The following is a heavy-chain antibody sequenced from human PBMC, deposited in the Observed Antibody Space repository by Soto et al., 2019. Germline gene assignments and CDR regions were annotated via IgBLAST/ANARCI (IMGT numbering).Heavy chain of an antibody. Sequence: DVQLLESGGGLVQPGGSLRLSCEASGFTFSDHGMSWVRQAPGKGLEWVSVTSGSGGTTYYVDSVKGRFTISRDNSINTLYLQMNSLRVEDTAVYYCAKTSKTTILTVYDVWGQGTTVTVSS. CDR3: AKTSKTTILTVYDV. CDR2: TSGSGGTT. CDR1: GFTFSDHG. D-gene: IGHD3-9*01. V-gene: IGHV3-23*01. J-gene: IGHJ6*02.